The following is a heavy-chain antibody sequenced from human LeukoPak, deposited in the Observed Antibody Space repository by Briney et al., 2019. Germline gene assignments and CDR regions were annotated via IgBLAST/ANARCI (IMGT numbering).Heavy chain of an antibody. CDR1: GGSFSGYY. V-gene: IGHV4-34*12. J-gene: IGHJ4*02. D-gene: IGHD5-18*01. CDR2: IIHSGST. Sequence: SETLSLTCAVYGGSFSGYYWTWIRQSPGKGLEWIGEIIHSGSTNYNPSLKSRVTVSVDTSKNQFSLNLNSVTAADTAIYYCAREGRGTQLWPPDYWGQGVLVTVSS. CDR3: AREGRGTQLWPPDY.